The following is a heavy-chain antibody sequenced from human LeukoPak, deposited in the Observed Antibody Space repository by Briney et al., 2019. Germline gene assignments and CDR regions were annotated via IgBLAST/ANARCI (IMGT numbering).Heavy chain of an antibody. CDR2: INWSGGSP. V-gene: IGHV3-20*04. Sequence: GGSLRLSCAASGFTFDDYGMSWVRQAPGKGLEWVSGINWSGGSPGYADSVKGRFTISRDNAKNSLYLQMNSLRAEDTALYYCARGTLKAAATDFDYWGQGTLVTVSS. CDR1: GFTFDDYG. D-gene: IGHD6-13*01. CDR3: ARGTLKAAATDFDY. J-gene: IGHJ4*02.